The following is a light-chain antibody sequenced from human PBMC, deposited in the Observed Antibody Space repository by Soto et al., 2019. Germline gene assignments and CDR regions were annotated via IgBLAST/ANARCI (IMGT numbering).Light chain of an antibody. J-gene: IGKJ5*01. CDR3: QQRSNWPIT. Sequence: ESAPLSCRASQSINSYLAWFRQKPGQAPRLLIYDASNRASGIPARISGSGSGTDFTLTISSLEPEDFAVYYCQQRSNWPITFGQGTRLEI. CDR2: DAS. CDR1: QSINSY. V-gene: IGKV3-11*01.